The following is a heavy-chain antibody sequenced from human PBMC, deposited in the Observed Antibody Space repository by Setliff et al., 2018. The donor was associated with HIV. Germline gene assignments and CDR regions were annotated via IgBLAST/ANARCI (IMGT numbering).Heavy chain of an antibody. J-gene: IGHJ4*02. CDR3: ARSPLDYDGSDYYYRYFDL. CDR2: IVPLVDVK. Sequence: ASVKVSCKASGGTFLNSAINWVRQAPGQGLQWVGGIVPLVDVKQSAQPFLGRVTLTVDDSMTTAYMELTSLTSDDTAVYFCARSPLDYDGSDYYYRYFDLCGVGTLVTVSS. D-gene: IGHD3-22*01. V-gene: IGHV1-69*10. CDR1: GGTFLNSA.